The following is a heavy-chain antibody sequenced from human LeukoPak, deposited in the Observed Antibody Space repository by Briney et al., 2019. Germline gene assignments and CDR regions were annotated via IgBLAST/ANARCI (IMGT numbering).Heavy chain of an antibody. J-gene: IGHJ4*02. CDR3: ARDDYYYDSSGYYSN. CDR1: GGSISSYY. Sequence: PSETLSLTCTVSGGSISSYYCSWIRQPAGKGLEWIGRIYTSGSTNYNPSLKSRVTMSVDTSKNQFSLKLSSVTAADTAVYYCARDDYYYDSSGYYSNWGQGTLVTVSS. V-gene: IGHV4-4*07. CDR2: IYTSGST. D-gene: IGHD3-22*01.